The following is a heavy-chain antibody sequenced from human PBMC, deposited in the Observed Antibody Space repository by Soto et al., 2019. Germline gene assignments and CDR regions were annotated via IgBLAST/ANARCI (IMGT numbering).Heavy chain of an antibody. CDR1: GFTFSSYG. V-gene: IGHV3-30*18. CDR3: AKGSAYFDY. J-gene: IGHJ4*02. CDR2: ISYDGSNK. Sequence: QVQLVESGGGVVQPGRSLRLSCAASGFTFSSYGMHWVRQAPGKGLEWVAVISYDGSNKYYADSVKGRFTISRDNSKNTLYLQMNSLRAEDTAVYYCAKGSAYFDYWGQVTLVTVSS.